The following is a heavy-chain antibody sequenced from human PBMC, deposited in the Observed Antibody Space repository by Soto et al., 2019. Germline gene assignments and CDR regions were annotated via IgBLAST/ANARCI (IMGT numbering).Heavy chain of an antibody. CDR2: ISYDGSNK. Sequence: QVQLVESGGGVVQPGRSLRLSCAASGFTFSSYAMHWVRQAPGKGLEWVAVISYDGSNKYYADSVKGRFTISRDNSKNTLYLQMNSRRAEDTAVYYCARGKEFDYWGQGTLVTVSS. CDR3: ARGKEFDY. CDR1: GFTFSSYA. J-gene: IGHJ4*02. V-gene: IGHV3-30-3*01.